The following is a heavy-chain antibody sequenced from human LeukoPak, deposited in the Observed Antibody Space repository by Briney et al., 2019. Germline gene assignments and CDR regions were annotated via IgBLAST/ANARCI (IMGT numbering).Heavy chain of an antibody. CDR3: ARRGIAAAGYDY. Sequence: SETLSLTCTVSGGSISSYYWSWIRQPPGKGLEWIGYIYYSGTTNYNPSLKSRVTILVDTSKNQFSLNLSSVTAADTAVYYCARRGIAAAGYDYWGQGTLGTVSS. D-gene: IGHD6-13*01. V-gene: IGHV4-59*08. J-gene: IGHJ4*02. CDR1: GGSISSYY. CDR2: IYYSGTT.